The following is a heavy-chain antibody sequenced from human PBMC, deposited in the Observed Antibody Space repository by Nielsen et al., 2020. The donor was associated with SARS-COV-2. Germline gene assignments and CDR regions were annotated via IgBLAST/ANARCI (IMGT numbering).Heavy chain of an antibody. Sequence: GESLKISCAASGFTFSSYSMNWVRQAPGKGLEWVSSISSSSSYIYYADSVKGRFTISRDNAKNTLYLQMNSLRAEDTAVYYCAKGGEQWLVLGSYFDYWGQGTLVTVSS. J-gene: IGHJ4*02. CDR1: GFTFSSYS. D-gene: IGHD6-19*01. CDR2: ISSSSSYI. V-gene: IGHV3-21*04. CDR3: AKGGEQWLVLGSYFDY.